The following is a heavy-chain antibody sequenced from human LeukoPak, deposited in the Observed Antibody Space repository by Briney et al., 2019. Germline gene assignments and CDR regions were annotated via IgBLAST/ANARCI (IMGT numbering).Heavy chain of an antibody. Sequence: ASVKVSCKASGYTFTSYYMHWVRQAPGQGLEWMGIINPSGGSTSYAQKFQGRVTMTRDTSTSTVYMELSSLRSEDTAVYYCARDRPPIAARPPPGKRWFDPWGQGTLVTVSS. CDR3: ARDRPPIAARPPPGKRWFDP. D-gene: IGHD6-6*01. CDR1: GYTFTSYY. CDR2: INPSGGST. J-gene: IGHJ5*02. V-gene: IGHV1-46*01.